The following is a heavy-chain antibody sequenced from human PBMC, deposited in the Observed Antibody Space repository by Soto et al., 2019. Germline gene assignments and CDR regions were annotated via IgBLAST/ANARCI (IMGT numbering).Heavy chain of an antibody. D-gene: IGHD4-17*01. Sequence: QVQLVQSGADVKKPGASVKVSCKASGYTFTSYGISWVRQAPGQGREWMGWISDYNGNTNYAQKLQGRVTMTTDTSTSTVYMELRSVRSDDTAVYYCERDPGTVTTGYFDYWGQGTLVTVSS. CDR1: GYTFTSYG. CDR2: ISDYNGNT. CDR3: ERDPGTVTTGYFDY. V-gene: IGHV1-18*01. J-gene: IGHJ4*02.